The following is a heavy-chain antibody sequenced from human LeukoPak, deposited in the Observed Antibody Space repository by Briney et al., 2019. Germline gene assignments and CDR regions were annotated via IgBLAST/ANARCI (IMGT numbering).Heavy chain of an antibody. Sequence: PGGSLRLSCAASGFTFSSYSMNWVRQAPGKGLEWVSYISSSSSTIYYADSVKGRFTISRDNAKNSLYLQMNSLRAEDTAVYYCAREVGSGEWELLPTYLVDYWGQGTLVTVSS. J-gene: IGHJ4*02. D-gene: IGHD1-26*01. V-gene: IGHV3-48*01. CDR2: ISSSSSTI. CDR3: AREVGSGEWELLPTYLVDY. CDR1: GFTFSSYS.